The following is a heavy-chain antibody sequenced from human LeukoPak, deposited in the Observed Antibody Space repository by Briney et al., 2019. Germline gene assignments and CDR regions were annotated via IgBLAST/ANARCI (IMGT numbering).Heavy chain of an antibody. CDR3: ARLPNSVRGSSTHCTNGVCYQTSPFDY. V-gene: IGHV4-39*07. Sequence: SETLSLTCIVSGGSISSTSYYWGWIRQSPGKGLGWVGRIHYLGTTYYNPSLLSRGTISVDTSKNQFSLKLNSVTAADTAVYYCARLPNSVRGSSTHCTNGVCYQTSPFDYRGQGTLVTVSS. D-gene: IGHD2-8*01. J-gene: IGHJ4*02. CDR1: GGSISSTSYY. CDR2: IHYLGTT.